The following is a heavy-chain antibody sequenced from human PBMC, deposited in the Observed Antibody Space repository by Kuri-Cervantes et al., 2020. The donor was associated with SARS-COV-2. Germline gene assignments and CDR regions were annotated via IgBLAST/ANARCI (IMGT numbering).Heavy chain of an antibody. Sequence: GESLKISCAASGFTFSSYSKNWVRQAPGKGLGWVSSISSSGSTIYYADSVKGRLTISRDNAKNSLYLQMNSLRAEDTAVYYCARDAQLVDAFDIWGQGTMVTVSS. CDR1: GFTFSSYS. CDR2: ISSSGSTI. J-gene: IGHJ3*02. CDR3: ARDAQLVDAFDI. D-gene: IGHD6-13*01. V-gene: IGHV3-48*04.